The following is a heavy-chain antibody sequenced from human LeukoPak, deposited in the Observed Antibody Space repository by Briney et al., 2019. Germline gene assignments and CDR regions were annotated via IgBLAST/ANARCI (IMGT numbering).Heavy chain of an antibody. CDR3: ARGRQAYSSSSSWFDP. Sequence: SETLSLTCTVSGGSISSYYWRWIRQPPGKGLEWIGEINHSGSTNYNPSLKSRVTISVDTSKNQFSLKLSSVTAADTAVYYCARGRQAYSSSSSWFDPWGQGTLVTVSS. D-gene: IGHD6-6*01. J-gene: IGHJ5*02. V-gene: IGHV4-34*01. CDR2: INHSGST. CDR1: GGSISSYY.